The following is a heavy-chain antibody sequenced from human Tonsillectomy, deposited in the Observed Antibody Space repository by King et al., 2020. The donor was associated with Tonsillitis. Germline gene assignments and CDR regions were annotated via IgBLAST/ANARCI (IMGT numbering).Heavy chain of an antibody. CDR3: AKVGDGSGWSQTDYYFDY. V-gene: IGHV3-23*04. J-gene: IGHJ4*02. Sequence: EVQLVESGGGLVQPGGSLRLSCAASGFTFSSYAMSWVRQAPGKGLEWVSAISGGGGSTNYADSVKGRFTISRDNTKNTLSLQMNSLRAEDTAIYYCAKVGDGSGWSQTDYYFDYWGQGTLVTVSS. CDR2: ISGGGGST. CDR1: GFTFSSYA. D-gene: IGHD6-19*01.